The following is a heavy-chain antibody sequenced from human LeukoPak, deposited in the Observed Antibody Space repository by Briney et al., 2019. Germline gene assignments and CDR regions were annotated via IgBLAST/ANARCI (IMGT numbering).Heavy chain of an antibody. CDR1: GGSISNYY. V-gene: IGHV4-34*01. Sequence: PSETLSLTCTVSGGSISNYYWSWIRQPPGKGLEWIGEINHSGSTNYNPSLKSRVTIPVDTSKNQFSLKLSSVTAADTAVYYCARGRRIYSNYISIDYWGQGTLVTVSS. J-gene: IGHJ4*02. D-gene: IGHD4-11*01. CDR3: ARGRRIYSNYISIDY. CDR2: INHSGST.